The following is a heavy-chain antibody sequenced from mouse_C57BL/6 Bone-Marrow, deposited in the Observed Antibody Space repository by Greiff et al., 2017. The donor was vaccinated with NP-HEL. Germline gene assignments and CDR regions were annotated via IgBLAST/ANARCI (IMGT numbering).Heavy chain of an antibody. CDR1: GYTFTGYW. D-gene: IGHD2-2*01. V-gene: IGHV1-9*01. CDR2: IVPADGCT. CDR3: VWLSAYYYAMCY. J-gene: IGHJ4*01. Sequence: QVQLQQSGAELMKPGASVKLSCKATGYTFTGYWMEWVKQRPGHGLEWIGEIVPADGCTNYNEKFKGKATFTADTSSNTAYMQLSSLTTEHSAIYSGVWLSAYYYAMCYWGRGTSVTVSA.